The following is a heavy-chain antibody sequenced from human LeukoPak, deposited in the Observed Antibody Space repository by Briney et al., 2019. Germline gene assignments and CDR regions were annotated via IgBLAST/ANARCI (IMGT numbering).Heavy chain of an antibody. V-gene: IGHV3-9*01. CDR3: AKDGDSSGWYNWFDP. CDR2: ISWNSGSI. D-gene: IGHD6-19*01. J-gene: IGHJ5*02. CDR1: GFTFDDYA. Sequence: GGSLRLSCAASGFTFDDYAMHWVRQAPGKGLEWASGISWNSGSIGYADSVKGRFTISRDNAKNSLYLQMNSLRAEDTALYYCAKDGDSSGWYNWFDPWGQGTLVTVSS.